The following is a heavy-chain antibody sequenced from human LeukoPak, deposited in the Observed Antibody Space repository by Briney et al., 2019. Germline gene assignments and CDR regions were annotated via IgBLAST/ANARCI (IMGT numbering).Heavy chain of an antibody. CDR1: GFTVSSNY. CDR3: ARENPKGTSVDY. D-gene: IGHD3-10*01. V-gene: IGHV3-74*01. J-gene: IGHJ4*02. Sequence: GGSLRLSCAASGFTVSSNYMSWVRQAPGKGLVWVSRINSDGSSTSYADSVKGRLTISRDNAKNTLYLQMNSLRAEDTAVYYCARENPKGTSVDYWGQGTLVTVSS. CDR2: INSDGSST.